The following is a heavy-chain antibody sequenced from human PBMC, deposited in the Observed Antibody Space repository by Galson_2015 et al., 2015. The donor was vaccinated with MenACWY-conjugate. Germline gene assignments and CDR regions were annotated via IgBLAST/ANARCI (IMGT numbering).Heavy chain of an antibody. Sequence: SLRLSCAGSAFTFSNAYMSWVRQAPGKGLEWVGRIKSQTDGGKIDYAAPVKGRFTISRDDSKNTLYQQMNSLKIEDTAVYYCTTHKPDSWGGLLFHFYMDVWGKGTTVTVSS. CDR2: IKSQTDGGKI. V-gene: IGHV3-15*01. D-gene: IGHD2-21*01. CDR3: TTHKPDSWGGLLFHFYMDV. J-gene: IGHJ6*03. CDR1: AFTFSNAY.